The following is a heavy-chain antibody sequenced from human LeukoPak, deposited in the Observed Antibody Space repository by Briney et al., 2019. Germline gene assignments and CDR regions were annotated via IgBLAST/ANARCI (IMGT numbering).Heavy chain of an antibody. CDR2: INHSGST. CDR3: ARAPSLYGDFPISFDY. CDR1: GGSFSGYY. J-gene: IGHJ4*02. Sequence: SETLSLTCAVYGGSFSGYYWSWIRQPPGKGLEWIGEINHSGSTNYNPSLKSRVTISVDTSKNQFSLKLSSVTAADTAVYYCARAPSLYGDFPISFDYWGQGTLVTVSS. D-gene: IGHD4-17*01. V-gene: IGHV4-34*01.